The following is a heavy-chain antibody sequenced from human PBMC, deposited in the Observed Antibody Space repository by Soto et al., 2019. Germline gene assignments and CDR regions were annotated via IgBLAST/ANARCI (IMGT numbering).Heavy chain of an antibody. V-gene: IGHV1-18*04. CDR2: IKAYSGNT. J-gene: IGHJ4*02. CDR1: GYTFSTST. Sequence: LVQSGAEAKKPGTSVKVSCKASGYTFSTSTISWVRQAPGQGLEWLGWIKAYSGNTNYAPKLQGRVTMTTDTSTSTAYLDLRSLTNDDTAMYYCAIANYGDDDYWGQGTLVTVSS. D-gene: IGHD4-17*01. CDR3: AIANYGDDDY.